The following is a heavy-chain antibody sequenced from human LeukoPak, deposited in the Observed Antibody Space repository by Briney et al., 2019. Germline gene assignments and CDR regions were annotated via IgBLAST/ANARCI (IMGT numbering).Heavy chain of an antibody. Sequence: GGSLRLSCAASGFTFSDYAMSWVRQAPGKGLEWVSSITGSGSRTYYTDSVKGRFTISRDNSKNNLYLQMNSLRADETAVYYCASRPRADIGPLDFWAQGTLVTVSS. J-gene: IGHJ4*02. D-gene: IGHD1-14*01. CDR1: GFTFSDYA. V-gene: IGHV3-23*01. CDR2: ITGSGSRT. CDR3: ASRPRADIGPLDF.